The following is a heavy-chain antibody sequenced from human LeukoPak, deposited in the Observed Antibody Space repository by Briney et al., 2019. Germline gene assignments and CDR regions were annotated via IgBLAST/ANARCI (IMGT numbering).Heavy chain of an antibody. CDR3: AKGSGYEHNYYYYYMDV. CDR2: IRYDGSHK. Sequence: PGGSLRLSCAASGFTFSSYGMHWVRQPPGKGLEWVAFIRYDGSHKYYADSVKGRFTISRDNSKNTPYLQMNSLRAEDTAVYYCAKGSGYEHNYYYYYMDVWGKGTTVTISS. V-gene: IGHV3-30*02. J-gene: IGHJ6*03. D-gene: IGHD5-12*01. CDR1: GFTFSSYG.